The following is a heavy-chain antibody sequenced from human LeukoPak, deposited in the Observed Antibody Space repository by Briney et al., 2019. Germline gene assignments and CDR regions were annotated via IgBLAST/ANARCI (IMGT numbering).Heavy chain of an antibody. CDR3: ARALPGSSWRSYYFDY. J-gene: IGHJ4*02. D-gene: IGHD6-13*01. CDR1: GYXFTSYG. V-gene: IGHV1-18*01. Sequence: ASVKVSCKASGYXFTSYGISWVRQAPGQGLKWMGWIGAYNGNTNYAQKLQGRVTMTTDTSTSTAYMELRSLRSDDTAVYYCARALPGSSWRSYYFDYWGQGTLVTVSS. CDR2: IGAYNGNT.